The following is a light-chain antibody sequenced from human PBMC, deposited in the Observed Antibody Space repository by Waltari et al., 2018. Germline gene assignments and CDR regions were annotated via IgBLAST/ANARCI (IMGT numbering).Light chain of an antibody. Sequence: SYELTQPPSVSVSPGQTASITCSGDKLGDKYACWYQQKPGQSPGLVIYQDSRRPSGIPERFSGSNPGNTAPLTISGTQAMDEADYYCQAWDSSMVVFGGGTKLTVL. V-gene: IGLV3-1*01. CDR2: QDS. CDR1: KLGDKY. J-gene: IGLJ2*01. CDR3: QAWDSSMVV.